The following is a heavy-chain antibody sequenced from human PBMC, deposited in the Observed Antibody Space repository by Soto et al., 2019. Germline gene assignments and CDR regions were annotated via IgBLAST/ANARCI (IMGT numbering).Heavy chain of an antibody. CDR1: GYTFTSYG. J-gene: IGHJ4*02. V-gene: IGHV1-18*01. D-gene: IGHD6-13*01. CDR3: ARDVGQQLVDY. CDR2: ISAYNGNK. Sequence: ASVKVSCKASGYTFTSYGITWVRQAPGQGLKWMGWISAYNGNKKYAQKLQGRVTMTTDTSTSTAYMELRSLRSDDTAVYYCARDVGQQLVDYWGQGTLVTVSS.